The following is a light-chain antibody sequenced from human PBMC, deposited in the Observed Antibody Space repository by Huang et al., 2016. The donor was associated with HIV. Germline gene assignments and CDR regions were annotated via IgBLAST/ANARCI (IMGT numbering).Light chain of an antibody. V-gene: IGKV3-15*01. CDR2: DAS. Sequence: IVMTQSPATMSVSPGQRVTLSCRASQRVSNKVAWYQQKPGQAPRLLIYDASKRAIKTPARFSGSGSGTEFTLTINSLQSEDFAVYHCQQYNNWPRESFGQGTKLEIK. CDR1: QRVSNK. CDR3: QQYNNWPRES. J-gene: IGKJ2*03.